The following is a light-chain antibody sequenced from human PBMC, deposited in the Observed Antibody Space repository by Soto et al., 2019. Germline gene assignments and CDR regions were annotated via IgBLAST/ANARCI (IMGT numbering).Light chain of an antibody. Sequence: QSVLTQPASVSGSPGQSITISCTGTSSDVGGYNFVSWYQQHPGRVPKLMICEVSNRPSGVSNRFSGSKSGNTASLTISGLQAEDEADYYCSSYTSSGSVVFGGGTKLTVL. CDR1: SSDVGGYNF. J-gene: IGLJ2*01. V-gene: IGLV2-14*01. CDR2: EVS. CDR3: SSYTSSGSVV.